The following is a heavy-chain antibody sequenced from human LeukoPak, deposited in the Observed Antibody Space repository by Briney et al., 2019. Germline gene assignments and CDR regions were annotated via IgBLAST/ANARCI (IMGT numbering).Heavy chain of an antibody. CDR1: GFTFSSYW. CDR3: ARDGYCSSTSCYTGLVY. Sequence: GGSLRLSCAASGFTFSSYWMSWVRQAPGKGLEWVANIKQDGSEKYYVDSVKGRFTISRDNAKNSLYLQMNSLRAEDTAVYYCARDGYCSSTSCYTGLVYCGQGTLVTVSS. CDR2: IKQDGSEK. V-gene: IGHV3-7*01. J-gene: IGHJ4*02. D-gene: IGHD2-2*02.